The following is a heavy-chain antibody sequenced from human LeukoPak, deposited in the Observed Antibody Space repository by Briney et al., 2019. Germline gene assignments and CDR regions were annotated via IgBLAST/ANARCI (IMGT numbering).Heavy chain of an antibody. V-gene: IGHV4-34*01. CDR1: GGSFSGYY. CDR2: IDHSGGT. Sequence: PSETLSLTCGVYGGSFSGYYWSWIRQPPGKGLEWIGEIDHSGGTNYNPSLKSRVTISVDTSKNQFSLKLSSVTAADTAVYYCARGGYNYVADYWGQGTLVTVSS. J-gene: IGHJ4*02. CDR3: ARGGYNYVADY. D-gene: IGHD5-24*01.